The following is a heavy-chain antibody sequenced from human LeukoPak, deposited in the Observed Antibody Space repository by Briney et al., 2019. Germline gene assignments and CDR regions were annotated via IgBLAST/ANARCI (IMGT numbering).Heavy chain of an antibody. CDR3: ARETSSSWYRGFSTDY. CDR1: GFTFSSYG. J-gene: IGHJ4*02. V-gene: IGHV3-33*01. Sequence: GRSLRLSCAASGFTFSSYGMHWVRQAPGKGLEWVAVIWYDGSNKYYADSVKGRFTISRDNSKNTLYLQMNSLRAEDTAVYYCARETSSSWYRGFSTDYWGQGTLVTVSS. D-gene: IGHD6-13*01. CDR2: IWYDGSNK.